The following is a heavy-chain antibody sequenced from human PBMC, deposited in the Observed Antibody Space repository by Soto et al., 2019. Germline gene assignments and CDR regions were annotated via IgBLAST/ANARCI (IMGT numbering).Heavy chain of an antibody. J-gene: IGHJ4*02. CDR3: AIDLLAGDF. V-gene: IGHV1-46*01. CDR1: GYTFTNYY. Sequence: QVQVVQSGAEVKKPGASVKVSCRASGYTFTNYYIHWVRQAPGQGLEWMAIINPMSGSTNYAQNFQGRVTLTMDTSTTTVYMDLSSLRFEDTAVYFCAIDLLAGDFWGQGTLVTVSS. D-gene: IGHD3-10*01. CDR2: INPMSGST.